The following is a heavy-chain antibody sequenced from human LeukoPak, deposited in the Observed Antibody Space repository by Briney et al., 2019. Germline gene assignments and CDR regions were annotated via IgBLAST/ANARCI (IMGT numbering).Heavy chain of an antibody. CDR1: GFTFSSYS. CDR2: ISSSSTI. V-gene: IGHV3-48*01. CDR3: ARDVNYNSSGPAFAFDI. J-gene: IGHJ3*02. Sequence: GGSLRLSCAASGFTFSSYSMNWVRQAPGKGLEWVSYISSSSTIYYADSVKGRFTISRDNAKNSLYLQMNSLRAEDTAVYYCARDVNYNSSGPAFAFDIWGQGTMVTVSS. D-gene: IGHD3-22*01.